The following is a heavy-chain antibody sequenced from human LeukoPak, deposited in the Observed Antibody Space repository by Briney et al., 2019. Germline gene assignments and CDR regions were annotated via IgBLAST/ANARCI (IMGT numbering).Heavy chain of an antibody. D-gene: IGHD6-19*01. CDR2: IIPIFGTA. V-gene: IGHV1-69*05. J-gene: IGHJ5*02. Sequence: SVKVSCKASGGTFSSYAISWVRQAPGQGLEWMGGIIPIFGTANYAQKFQGRVTITTDGSTSTAYMELSSLRSEDTAVYYCARDHAVAGTSWFDPWGQGTLVTVSS. CDR1: GGTFSSYA. CDR3: ARDHAVAGTSWFDP.